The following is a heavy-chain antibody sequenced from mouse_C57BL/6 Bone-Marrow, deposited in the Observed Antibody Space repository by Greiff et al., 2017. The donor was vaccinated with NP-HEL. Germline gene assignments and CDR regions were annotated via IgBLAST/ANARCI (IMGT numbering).Heavy chain of an antibody. D-gene: IGHD2-10*01. CDR3: ARDPSYGNHYFDY. V-gene: IGHV5-16*01. Sequence: DVKLVESEGGLVQPGRSMKLSCTASGFTFSDYYMAWVRQVPEKGLEWVANINYDGSSTYYLDSLKSRFIISRDNAKNILYLQMSSLKAEDTATYYCARDPSYGNHYFDYWGQGTTLTVSS. CDR2: INYDGSST. CDR1: GFTFSDYY. J-gene: IGHJ2*01.